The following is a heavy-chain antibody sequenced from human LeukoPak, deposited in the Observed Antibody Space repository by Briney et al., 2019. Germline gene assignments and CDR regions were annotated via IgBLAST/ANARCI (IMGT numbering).Heavy chain of an antibody. Sequence: GASVKVSCKASGGTFSSYAISWVRQAPGQGLEWMGGIIPIFGTANYAQKFQGRVTITADESTSTAYMELSSLRSEDTAVYYCARGKGSRQLVLPFDYWGQGTLVTVSS. D-gene: IGHD6-6*01. CDR2: IIPIFGTA. CDR1: GGTFSSYA. V-gene: IGHV1-69*13. CDR3: ARGKGSRQLVLPFDY. J-gene: IGHJ4*02.